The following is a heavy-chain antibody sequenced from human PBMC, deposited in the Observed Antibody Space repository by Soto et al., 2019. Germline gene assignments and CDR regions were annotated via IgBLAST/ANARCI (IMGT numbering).Heavy chain of an antibody. CDR2: IYDSGST. CDR3: ARGKKYYYQGLDV. Sequence: SETLFLTCTVSGDSINNYYWTWIRQPPGKGLEWIGYIYDSGSTSYNPSLKSRLTISVDTSKNLFSLKLNSVTAADTAIYYCARGKKYYYQGLDVWGQGTTVTVSS. J-gene: IGHJ6*02. CDR1: GDSINNYY. V-gene: IGHV4-59*01.